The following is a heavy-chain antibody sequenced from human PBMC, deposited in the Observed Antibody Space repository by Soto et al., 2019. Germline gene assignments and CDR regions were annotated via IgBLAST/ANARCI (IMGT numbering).Heavy chain of an antibody. CDR2: IYHSGST. D-gene: IGHD2-2*01. J-gene: IGHJ6*02. Sequence: TLSLTWTVSGVSISGGGYSWSWIRQPPGKGLEWIGYIYHSGSTHYNPSLKSRVTISVDRSKNQFSLKLSSVTAADTAVYYCARGPAASRSTGGAYYYYGMDVWGQGTTVTVSS. V-gene: IGHV4-30-2*01. CDR3: ARGPAASRSTGGAYYYYGMDV. CDR1: GVSISGGGYS.